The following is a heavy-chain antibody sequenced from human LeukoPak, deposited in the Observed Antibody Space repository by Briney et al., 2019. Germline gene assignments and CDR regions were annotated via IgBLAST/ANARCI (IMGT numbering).Heavy chain of an antibody. V-gene: IGHV4-34*01. CDR1: GGSFSGYY. J-gene: IGHJ4*02. CDR3: ARGLGSPGYSSSWYGY. CDR2: INHSGST. Sequence: SETLSLTCAVYGGSFSGYYWSWIRQPPGKGLEWIGEINHSGSTNYNPSLKSRVTISVDTSKNQFSLKLSSVTAAGTAVYYCARGLGSPGYSSSWYGYWGQGTLVTVSS. D-gene: IGHD6-13*01.